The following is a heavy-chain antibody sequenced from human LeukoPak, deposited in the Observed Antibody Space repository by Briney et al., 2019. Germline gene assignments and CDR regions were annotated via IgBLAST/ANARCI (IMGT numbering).Heavy chain of an antibody. J-gene: IGHJ1*01. D-gene: IGHD6-19*01. CDR1: GYTLTELS. V-gene: IGHV1-24*01. CDR3: ATVPHLGSGWTGYFQH. CDR2: FDPEDGEA. Sequence: ASVKVSCKVSGYTLTELSMHWVRPAPGKGLEWMGGFDPEDGEAIYAQKFQGRVTMTEDTSTDTAYMELSSLRSEDTTVYYCATVPHLGSGWTGYFQHWGQGTLVTVPS.